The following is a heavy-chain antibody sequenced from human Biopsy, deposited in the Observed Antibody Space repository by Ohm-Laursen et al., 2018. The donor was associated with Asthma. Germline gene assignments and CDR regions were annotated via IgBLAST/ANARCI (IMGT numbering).Heavy chain of an antibody. J-gene: IGHJ6*02. V-gene: IGHV1-18*01. D-gene: IGHD3-10*01. CDR1: GYTFNSAG. CDR3: ARAVDYSHYYGIDV. Sequence: GSSVKVSCNASGYTFNSAGITWVRQAPGQGLEWMGWISVYNGNTKVAQKLQDRVTMIKDTSTSTAYMELRSLRSDDTAVYFCARAVDYSHYYGIDVWGQGTTVTVS. CDR2: ISVYNGNT.